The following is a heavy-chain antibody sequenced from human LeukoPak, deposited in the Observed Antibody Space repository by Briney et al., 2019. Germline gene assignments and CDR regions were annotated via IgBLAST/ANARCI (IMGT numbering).Heavy chain of an antibody. Sequence: GGSLRLSCAASGFTFSSYSMNWVRQAPGKGLEWVSYISSSSSTIYYADSVKGRFTISRDNAKNSLYLQMNSLRAEDTAVYYCASPFARQWLVQNYWGQGTLVTVSS. D-gene: IGHD6-19*01. J-gene: IGHJ4*02. V-gene: IGHV3-48*01. CDR2: ISSSSSTI. CDR1: GFTFSSYS. CDR3: ASPFARQWLVQNY.